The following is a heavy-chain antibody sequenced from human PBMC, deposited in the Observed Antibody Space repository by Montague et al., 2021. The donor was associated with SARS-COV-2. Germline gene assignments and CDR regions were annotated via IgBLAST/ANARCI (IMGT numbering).Heavy chain of an antibody. CDR1: GGSISSYY. CDR3: ARVSRITIFGVVGWFDP. V-gene: IGHV4-59*01. D-gene: IGHD3-3*01. CDR2: IYYSGST. J-gene: IGHJ5*02. Sequence: SETRSLTCTVSGGSISSYYWSWIRQHPGKGREWIGYIYYSGSTNYNPSRKSGVTISVDTSKNQFSLKLSSVTAADTAVYYCARVSRITIFGVVGWFDPWGQGTLVTVSS.